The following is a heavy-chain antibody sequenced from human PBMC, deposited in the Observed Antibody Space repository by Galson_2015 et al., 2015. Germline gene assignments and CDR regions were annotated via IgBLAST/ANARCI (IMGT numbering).Heavy chain of an antibody. Sequence: SVKVSCKASGGTFSSYAISWVRQAPGQGLEWMGGIIPIFGTANYAQKFQGRVTITADESTSTAYMELSSLRSEDTAVYYCARGDVDFGSGYYHAFDIWGQGTMVTVSS. CDR1: GGTFSSYA. CDR2: IIPIFGTA. CDR3: ARGDVDFGSGYYHAFDI. D-gene: IGHD3-3*01. V-gene: IGHV1-69*13. J-gene: IGHJ3*02.